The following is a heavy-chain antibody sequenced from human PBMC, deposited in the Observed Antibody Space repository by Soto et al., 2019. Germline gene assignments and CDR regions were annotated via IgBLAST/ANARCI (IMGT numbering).Heavy chain of an antibody. D-gene: IGHD3-10*01. CDR3: ARKGRRITMVRGVIYYYYGMDV. J-gene: IGHJ6*02. CDR2: IKHSGST. Sequence: PSETLSLTCAVYGGXXXXXYWSGIRQPPGKGLEWIGEIKHSGSTNYNPSLKSRVTISVDTSKNQFSLKLSSVTAADTAVYYCARKGRRITMVRGVIYYYYGMDVWGQGTTVTVSS. CDR1: GGXXXXXY. V-gene: IGHV4-34*01.